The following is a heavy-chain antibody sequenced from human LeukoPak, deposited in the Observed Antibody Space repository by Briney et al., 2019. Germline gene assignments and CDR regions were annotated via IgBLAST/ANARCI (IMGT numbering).Heavy chain of an antibody. V-gene: IGHV3-11*04. J-gene: IGHJ3*02. CDR3: ARGMSSGRYAVDI. D-gene: IGHD6-19*01. CDR1: GFTFSAHY. CDR2: ISSSSSTI. Sequence: GGSLRLSCAASGFTFSAHYMSWIRQAPGKGLDWVSYISSSSSTIYYADSVKGRFTISRDSAKNSLYLQMNSLRAEDTAVYYCARGMSSGRYAVDIWGQGTMVTVSS.